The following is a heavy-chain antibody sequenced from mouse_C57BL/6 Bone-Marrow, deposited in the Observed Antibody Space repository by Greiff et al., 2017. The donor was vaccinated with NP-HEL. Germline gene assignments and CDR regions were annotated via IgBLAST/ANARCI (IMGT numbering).Heavy chain of an antibody. D-gene: IGHD1-1*01. CDR1: GYTFTSYW. CDR3: ARALYYEGY. J-gene: IGHJ2*01. V-gene: IGHV1-59*01. Sequence: QVQLQQPGAELVRPGPSVKLSCKASGYTFTSYWMHWVKQRPGQGLEWIGVIDPSDSYTNYNQKFKGKATLTVDTSSSTAYMQLSSLTSEDSAVYYCARALYYEGYWGQGTTLTVSS. CDR2: IDPSDSYT.